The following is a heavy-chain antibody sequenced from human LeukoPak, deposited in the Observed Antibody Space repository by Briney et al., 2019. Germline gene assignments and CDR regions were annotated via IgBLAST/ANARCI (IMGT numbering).Heavy chain of an antibody. V-gene: IGHV3-74*01. J-gene: IGHJ5*02. CDR3: ARENFDP. CDR2: INTDGSTT. Sequence: GGSLRLSCAAFGFTFNNYWMHWVRQPPGKGLLWVSRINTDGSTTNYADSVKGRFTISRDNAKNMVYLQMNSLRGEDTAVYYCARENFDPWGQGTQVTVSS. CDR1: GFTFNNYW.